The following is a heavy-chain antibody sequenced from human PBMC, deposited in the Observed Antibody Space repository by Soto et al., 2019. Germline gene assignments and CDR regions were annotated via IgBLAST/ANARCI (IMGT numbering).Heavy chain of an antibody. Sequence: SETLSLTCAVSGVSISSSNWWSLVRHPPGKGLEWIGEIYHSGSTNYNPSLKSRVTISVDKSKNQFSLKLSSVTAADTAVYYCASRVGGSSYDFRGYRSQRTLDIVSS. CDR2: IYHSGST. V-gene: IGHV4-4*02. J-gene: IGHJ4*02. D-gene: IGHD5-18*01. CDR1: GVSISSSNW. CDR3: ASRVGGSSYDFRGY.